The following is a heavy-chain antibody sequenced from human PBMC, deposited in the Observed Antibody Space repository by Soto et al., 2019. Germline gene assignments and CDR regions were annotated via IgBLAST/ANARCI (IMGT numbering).Heavy chain of an antibody. J-gene: IGHJ5*02. CDR2: MNPNSGNT. Sequence: QVQLVQSGAEVKKPGASVKVSCKTSGYTFTSYDINWVRQATGQGLEWMGGMNPNSGNTGHAQKFQVRVSTTGNTSISTAYMELSSLRSEDTAVYYCAREMSAAGTGWFDPWGQGTLVTVSS. D-gene: IGHD6-13*01. CDR3: AREMSAAGTGWFDP. V-gene: IGHV1-8*01. CDR1: GYTFTSYD.